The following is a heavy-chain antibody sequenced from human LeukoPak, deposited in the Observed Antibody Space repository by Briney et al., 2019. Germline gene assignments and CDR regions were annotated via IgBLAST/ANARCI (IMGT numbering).Heavy chain of an antibody. V-gene: IGHV1-2*02. D-gene: IGHD5-12*01. Sequence: ASVNVSCMASGYTFTDYYMHWVRQAPGQGLEWMGWINPNSGGTNFAQKFRGRVTMPRDTAIITAYMEPNMLRSDDTAVYYCARGHHIDSPAHWFDPWGQGTLVIVSS. J-gene: IGHJ5*02. CDR1: GYTFTDYY. CDR2: INPNSGGT. CDR3: ARGHHIDSPAHWFDP.